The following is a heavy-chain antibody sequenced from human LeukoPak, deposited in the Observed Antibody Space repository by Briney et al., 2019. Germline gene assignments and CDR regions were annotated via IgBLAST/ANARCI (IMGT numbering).Heavy chain of an antibody. D-gene: IGHD3-3*02. V-gene: IGHV3-74*01. Sequence: GGSLRLSCAASGFGFSNFWMHWVRQAPGKGLEWVSRIKTDGSITAYADSVKGRFTISRDNAKNTLYLHMNSLKGEDTATYFCTREADPAFSASPSPDFWGQGTSVTVS. J-gene: IGHJ4*02. CDR2: IKTDGSIT. CDR1: GFGFSNFW. CDR3: TREADPAFSASPSPDF.